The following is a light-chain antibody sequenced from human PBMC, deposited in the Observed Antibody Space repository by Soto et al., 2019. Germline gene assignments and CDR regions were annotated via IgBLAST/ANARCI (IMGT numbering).Light chain of an antibody. V-gene: IGKV3-11*01. CDR2: YMS. J-gene: IGKJ1*01. CDR3: HQSQSWPRT. CDR1: QYVGSR. Sequence: EIVLTQSPATLSSSPGETATLSCRASQYVGSRLAWYQNKPGQAPRLLIYYMSKRATGIPARFSGSGSGTDVTLTISSLAPDDFAIYYDHQSQSWPRTFGQGTKVDIK.